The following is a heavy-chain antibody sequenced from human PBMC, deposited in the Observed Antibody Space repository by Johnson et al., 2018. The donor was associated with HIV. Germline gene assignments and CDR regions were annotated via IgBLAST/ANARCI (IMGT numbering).Heavy chain of an antibody. CDR1: GFTVSTNY. CDR2: IYGGGTT. CDR3: AKDLRVYTCDAFDI. D-gene: IGHD5/OR15-5a*01. V-gene: IGHV3-66*01. J-gene: IGHJ3*02. Sequence: EVQLVESGGGLVQPGGSLRLSCAASGFTVSTNYLTWVRQAPGKGLEWVSLIYGGGTTYYADSVKGRFTVSRDNSKNTLYLQMNSLRAEDTAVYYCAKDLRVYTCDAFDIWGQGTMVTVSS.